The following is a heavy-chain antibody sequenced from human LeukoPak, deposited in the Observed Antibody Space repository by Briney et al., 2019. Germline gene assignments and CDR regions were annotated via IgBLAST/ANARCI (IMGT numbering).Heavy chain of an antibody. D-gene: IGHD3-3*01. Sequence: SETLSLTCAVHGGSFSGYYWSWIRQPPGKGLEWIGEINHSGSTNYNPSLKSRVTISVDTSKNQFSLKLSSVTAADTAVYYCASITIFGVVIISDYYFDYWGQGTLVTVSS. CDR2: INHSGST. CDR1: GGSFSGYY. V-gene: IGHV4-34*01. CDR3: ASITIFGVVIISDYYFDY. J-gene: IGHJ4*02.